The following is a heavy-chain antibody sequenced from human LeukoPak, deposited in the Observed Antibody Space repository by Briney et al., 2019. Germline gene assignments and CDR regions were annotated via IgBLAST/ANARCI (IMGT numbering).Heavy chain of an antibody. CDR2: INPNSGGT. D-gene: IGHD2-2*01. CDR1: GYTFTGYY. Sequence: ASVKVSCKASGYTFTGYYMHWVRQAPRQGLEWMGWINPNSGGTNYAQKFQGWVTMTRDTSISTAYMELSRLRSDDTAVYYCARGGDIVVVPAAMDVDYWGQGTLVTVSS. V-gene: IGHV1-2*04. CDR3: ARGGDIVVVPAAMDVDY. J-gene: IGHJ4*02.